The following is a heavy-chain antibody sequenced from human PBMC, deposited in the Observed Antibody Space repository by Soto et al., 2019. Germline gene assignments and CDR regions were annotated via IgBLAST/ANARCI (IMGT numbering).Heavy chain of an antibody. J-gene: IGHJ4*02. D-gene: IGHD3-16*01. CDR3: ARALPTAYYDYIPGY. Sequence: GGPLRLSCAASGFTFSSYSMNWVRQAPGKGLEWVSSISSSSSYIYYADSVKGRFTISRDNAKNSLYLQMNSLRAEDTAVYYCARALPTAYYDYIPGYWGQGTLVTVSS. V-gene: IGHV3-21*01. CDR1: GFTFSSYS. CDR2: ISSSSSYI.